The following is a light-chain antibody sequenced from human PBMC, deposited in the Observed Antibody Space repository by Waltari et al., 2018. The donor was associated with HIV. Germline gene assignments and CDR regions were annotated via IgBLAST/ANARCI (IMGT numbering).Light chain of an antibody. Sequence: SPGERATLYCRASQNVYANYLAWYQQKPGQAPRLLISGASDRAAGIPERFSGSGSGTDFALTISKLEPEDFSVYYCQQYGDSPAFGQGTKVEIK. CDR3: QQYGDSPA. CDR1: QNVYANY. CDR2: GAS. J-gene: IGKJ1*01. V-gene: IGKV3-20*01.